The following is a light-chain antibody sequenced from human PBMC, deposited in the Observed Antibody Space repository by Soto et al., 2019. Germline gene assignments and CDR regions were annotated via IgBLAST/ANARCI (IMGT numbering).Light chain of an antibody. CDR3: AAWDDSLSGLV. CDR2: RNN. J-gene: IGLJ2*01. V-gene: IGLV1-47*01. Sequence: QSVLTQPPSASGTPGQRVTISCSGSSSNIGSNYVYWYQLLPGTAPKLLIYRNNQRPSGVPDRFSGAKSGTSASLAISGLRSEDEADYYCAAWDDSLSGLVFGGGTKVTVL. CDR1: SSNIGSNY.